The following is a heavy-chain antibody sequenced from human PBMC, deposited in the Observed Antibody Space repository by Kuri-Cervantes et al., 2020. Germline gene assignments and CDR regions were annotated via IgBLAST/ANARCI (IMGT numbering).Heavy chain of an antibody. J-gene: IGHJ6*03. Sequence: GESLKISCQASGYNFDKYWIGWVRQMPGKGLEWVGLIYPDDSDARYSPSLQGQVTISADKSISSAYLQWSSLKASDTAMYYCARQVAARPSPGTYYYYYMDVWGKGTTVTVSS. CDR2: IYPDDSDA. D-gene: IGHD6-6*01. CDR3: ARQVAARPSPGTYYYYYMDV. CDR1: GYNFDKYW. V-gene: IGHV5-51*01.